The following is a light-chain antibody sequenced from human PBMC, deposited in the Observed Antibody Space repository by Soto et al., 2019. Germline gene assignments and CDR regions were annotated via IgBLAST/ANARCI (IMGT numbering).Light chain of an antibody. CDR3: QQSSDWPST. J-gene: IGKJ4*01. V-gene: IGKV3-11*01. CDR1: QSVGSY. CDR2: DAS. Sequence: EIVLTQSPATLSLSPGDRATLSCRASQSVGSYLGWYQQRPGQAPRLLIYDASNRATGIPARFSCSGSGTDFTLTISSLEPEDFAVYYCQQSSDWPSTFGGGTKVEIK.